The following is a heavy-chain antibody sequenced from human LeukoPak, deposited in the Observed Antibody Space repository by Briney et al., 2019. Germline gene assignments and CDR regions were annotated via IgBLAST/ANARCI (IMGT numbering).Heavy chain of an antibody. J-gene: IGHJ4*02. CDR2: INHSGST. V-gene: IGHV4-34*01. D-gene: IGHD6-13*01. Sequence: SETLSLTCAVYGGSFSGYYWSWIRQPPGKGLEWIGEINHSGSTNYNPSLKSRVTISVDTSKNQFSLKLSSVTAADTAVYHCARGGIAAAEWGQGTLVTVSS. CDR1: GGSFSGYY. CDR3: ARGGIAAAE.